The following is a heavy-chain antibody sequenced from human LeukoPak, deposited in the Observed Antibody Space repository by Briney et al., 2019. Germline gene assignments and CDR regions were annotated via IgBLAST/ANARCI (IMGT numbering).Heavy chain of an antibody. CDR1: GASFSGYY. CDR3: ARTYYYDSSGVDY. CDR2: INHSGST. Sequence: SETLSLTCAVYGASFSGYYWSWIRQPPGKGLEWIGEINHSGSTNYNPSLKSRVTISVDASKNQFSLKLSSVTAADTAVYYCARTYYYDSSGVDYWGQGTLVTVSS. V-gene: IGHV4-34*01. J-gene: IGHJ4*02. D-gene: IGHD3-22*01.